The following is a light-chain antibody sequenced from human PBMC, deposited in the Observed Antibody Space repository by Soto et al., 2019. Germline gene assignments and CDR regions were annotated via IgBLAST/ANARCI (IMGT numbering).Light chain of an antibody. J-gene: IGLJ2*01. V-gene: IGLV2-14*03. CDR1: SSDVGGYNF. CDR3: SSYTSSSTVI. CDR2: DVR. Sequence: QSALTQPASVSGSPGQSITISCTGTSSDVGGYNFVSWYQQPPGKAPKFIIYDVRNRPSGVSDRFSGSRSGNTASLTISGLQAEDEADYYCSSYTSSSTVIFGGGTKVTVL.